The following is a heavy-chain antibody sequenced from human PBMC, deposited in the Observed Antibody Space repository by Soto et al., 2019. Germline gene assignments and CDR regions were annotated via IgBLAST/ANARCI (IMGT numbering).Heavy chain of an antibody. D-gene: IGHD6-19*01. V-gene: IGHV3-23*01. CDR1: GFTLSTYA. Sequence: EVQLLESGGGLVQPGGSLSLSCAASGFTLSTYAMSWGRQAPGKGLEWVSTISGNGDRTYYADSVKGRFTISRDNPKNTVYLQMNSLRAEDTAVYYCAKESSGWYMGDFWGQGTLVTASS. CDR3: AKESSGWYMGDF. CDR2: ISGNGDRT. J-gene: IGHJ4*02.